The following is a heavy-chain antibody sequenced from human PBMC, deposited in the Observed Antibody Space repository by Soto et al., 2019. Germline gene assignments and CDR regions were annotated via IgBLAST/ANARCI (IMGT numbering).Heavy chain of an antibody. CDR3: AKAVAATIYYHDYMDV. CDR1: GFTFDDYA. J-gene: IGHJ6*03. V-gene: IGHV3-9*01. Sequence: DVQLVESGGGLVQPGRSLRLSCAASGFTFDDYAMHWVRQAPGKGLEWVSGISWNSGSIGYADSVKGRFTISRDNAKNSLYLQMNRLRAEDTALYHCAKAVAATIYYHDYMDVWGKGTTVTVSS. D-gene: IGHD6-19*01. CDR2: ISWNSGSI.